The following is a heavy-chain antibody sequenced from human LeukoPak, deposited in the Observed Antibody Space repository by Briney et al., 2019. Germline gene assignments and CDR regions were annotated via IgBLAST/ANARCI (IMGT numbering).Heavy chain of an antibody. D-gene: IGHD6-13*01. J-gene: IGHJ5*02. CDR3: ARDAAGTWDNWFDP. Sequence: SETLSLTCTVSGGSISSYYWSWIRQPPGKGLGWIGYIYYSGSTNYNPSLESRVTISVDTSKNQFSLKLSSVTAADTAVYYCARDAAGTWDNWFDPWGQGTLVTVSS. V-gene: IGHV4-59*01. CDR1: GGSISSYY. CDR2: IYYSGST.